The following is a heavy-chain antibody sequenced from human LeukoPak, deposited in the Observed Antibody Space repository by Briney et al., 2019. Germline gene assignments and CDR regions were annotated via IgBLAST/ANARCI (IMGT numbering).Heavy chain of an antibody. CDR2: IYTSGST. CDR1: GGSISSGSYY. CDR3: ARGAGDWNDGLDY. D-gene: IGHD1-1*01. J-gene: IGHJ4*02. Sequence: SETLSLTCTVSGGSISSGSYYWSWIRQPAGKGLEWIGRIYTSGSTNYNPSLKSRVTISVDTSKNQFSLKLSSVTAADTAVYYCARGAGDWNDGLDYWGQGTLVTVSS. V-gene: IGHV4-61*02.